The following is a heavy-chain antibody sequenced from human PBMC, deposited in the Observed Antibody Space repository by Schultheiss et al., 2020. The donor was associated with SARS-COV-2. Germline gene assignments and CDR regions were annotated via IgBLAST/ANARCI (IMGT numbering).Heavy chain of an antibody. CDR3: ARDCSGGSCQY. J-gene: IGHJ4*02. CDR2: IKEDGSEK. Sequence: GGSLRLSCAASGFTFSSYAMSWVRQAPGKGLEWVASIKEDGSEKHYVDSVRGRFTISRDNAEKSLYLQMNSLRAEDTAVYYCARDCSGGSCQYWGQGTLVTVSS. V-gene: IGHV3-7*01. D-gene: IGHD2-15*01. CDR1: GFTFSSYA.